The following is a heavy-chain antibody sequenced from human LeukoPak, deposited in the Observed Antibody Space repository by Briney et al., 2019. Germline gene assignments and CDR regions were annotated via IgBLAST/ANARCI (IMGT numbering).Heavy chain of an antibody. Sequence: ASVKVSCKVSGYTLTELSMHWVRQAPGKGLEWMGGFDPEDGETIYAQKFQGRVSMTTDTSTSTAYMELRGLRSDDTAVYFCARDGVANIWSGYSHLDYWGQGTLVTVSP. V-gene: IGHV1-24*01. CDR1: GYTLTELS. CDR3: ARDGVANIWSGYSHLDY. CDR2: FDPEDGET. J-gene: IGHJ4*02. D-gene: IGHD3-3*01.